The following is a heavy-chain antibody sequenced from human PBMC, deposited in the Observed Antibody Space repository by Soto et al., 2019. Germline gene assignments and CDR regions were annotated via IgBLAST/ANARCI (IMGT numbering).Heavy chain of an antibody. Sequence: SETLSLTCAVSGGSISSSNWWSWVRQPPGKGLEWIGEIYHSGSTNYSPSLKSRVTISVDKSKNQFSLKLSSVTAADTAVYYCARVGYYGSGSLRWFDPWGQGTLVTVSS. V-gene: IGHV4-4*02. CDR3: ARVGYYGSGSLRWFDP. D-gene: IGHD3-10*01. CDR1: GGSISSSNW. J-gene: IGHJ5*02. CDR2: IYHSGST.